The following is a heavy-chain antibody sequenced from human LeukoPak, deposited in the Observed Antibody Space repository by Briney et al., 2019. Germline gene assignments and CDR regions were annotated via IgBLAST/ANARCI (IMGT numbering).Heavy chain of an antibody. D-gene: IGHD3-3*01. J-gene: IGHJ4*02. V-gene: IGHV1-2*02. CDR3: ARACSDFWSGYYKDY. CDR1: GYTFTGYY. CDR2: INPNSGGT. Sequence: ASVKVSCKASGYTFTGYYMHWMRQAPGQGLEWMGWINPNSGGTNYAQKFQGRVTMTRDTSISTAYMELSRLRSDDTAVYYCARACSDFWSGYYKDYWGQGTLVTVSS.